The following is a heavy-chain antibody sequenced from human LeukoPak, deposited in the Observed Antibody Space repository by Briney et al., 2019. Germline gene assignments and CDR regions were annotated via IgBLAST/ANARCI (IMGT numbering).Heavy chain of an antibody. J-gene: IGHJ4*02. CDR2: IYTSGST. V-gene: IGHV4-61*02. CDR1: GGSISSGSYY. Sequence: SQTLSLTCTVSGGSISSGSYYWSWIRQPAGKGLEWIGRIYTSGSTNYNPSLKSRATISVDTSNTQFSLKLSSVTAADTAVYYCATTLEMATTRQDYWGQGSLVTV. CDR3: ATTLEMATTRQDY. D-gene: IGHD5-24*01.